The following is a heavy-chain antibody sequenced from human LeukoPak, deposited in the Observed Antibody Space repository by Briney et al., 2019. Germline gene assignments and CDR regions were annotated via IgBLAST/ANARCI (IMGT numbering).Heavy chain of an antibody. D-gene: IGHD3-3*01. CDR3: AQSSYYDFWSGYYEVWFDP. J-gene: IGHJ5*02. V-gene: IGHV2-5*01. CDR2: IYWSDDK. CDR1: GFSLSTSGVG. Sequence: SGPTLVKPTQTLTLTCTFSGFSLSTSGVGVGWIRQPPGKALEWLALIYWSDDKRYSPSLKSRLTITKDTSKNQAVLTMTNMDPVDTATYYCAQSSYYDFWSGYYEVWFDPWGQGTLVTVSS.